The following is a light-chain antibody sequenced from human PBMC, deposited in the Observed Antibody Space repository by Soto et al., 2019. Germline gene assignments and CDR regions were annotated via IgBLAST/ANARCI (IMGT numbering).Light chain of an antibody. Sequence: DIQMTQSPSSLSASVGDRVTITCRASQSISTYLNWYQQKPGKAPKLLIYGASSLQSGVPSRFSGSGSGTDFTLTISSLQPEDVATYYCLQDYKYPRTFGQGTKVDIK. CDR1: QSISTY. V-gene: IGKV1-39*01. CDR3: LQDYKYPRT. J-gene: IGKJ1*01. CDR2: GAS.